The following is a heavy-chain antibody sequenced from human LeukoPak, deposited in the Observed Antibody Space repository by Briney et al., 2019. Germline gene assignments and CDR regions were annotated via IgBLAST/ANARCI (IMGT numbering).Heavy chain of an antibody. Sequence: SETLSLTCTVSGGSISSNTYHWSWIRQPPGKGQEWIGYMYYTGATSHNPSLKSRVTISLDTSKNQFSLKLHSVTAADTAVYYCARFRGSGWYYFDSWGQGTLVTVSS. V-gene: IGHV4-61*01. CDR2: MYYTGAT. J-gene: IGHJ4*02. D-gene: IGHD6-19*01. CDR1: GGSISSNTYH. CDR3: ARFRGSGWYYFDS.